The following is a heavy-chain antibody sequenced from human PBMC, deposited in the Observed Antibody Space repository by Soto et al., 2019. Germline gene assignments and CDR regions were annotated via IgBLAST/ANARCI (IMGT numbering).Heavy chain of an antibody. CDR1: GFTFSTDW. J-gene: IGHJ4*02. D-gene: IGHD6-19*01. Sequence: GGSLRLSCEASGFTFSTDWMSWVRQAPAKGQEWVANIMQDGRQKYLVDSVMGRFTISSDNAKNSQYLPMHSLSAADTAAYYCVRDRRRGWHFLSWGQGTLVTVS. CDR2: IMQDGRQK. V-gene: IGHV3-7*03. CDR3: VRDRRRGWHFLS.